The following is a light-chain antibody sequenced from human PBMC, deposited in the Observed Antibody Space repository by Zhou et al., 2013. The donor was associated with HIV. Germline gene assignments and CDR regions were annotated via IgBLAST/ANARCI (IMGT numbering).Light chain of an antibody. J-gene: IGLJ2*01. CDR3: QSYDSSLSVV. Sequence: QSVLTQPPSVSGAPGLRVTISCTGSSSNIGAGYDVHWYQQLPGTAPKLLIYVNNNRPSGVPDRFSGSKSGTSASLAITGLQAEDEADYYCQSYDSSLSVVFGGGTRLTVL. V-gene: IGLV1-40*01. CDR1: SSNIGAGYD. CDR2: VNN.